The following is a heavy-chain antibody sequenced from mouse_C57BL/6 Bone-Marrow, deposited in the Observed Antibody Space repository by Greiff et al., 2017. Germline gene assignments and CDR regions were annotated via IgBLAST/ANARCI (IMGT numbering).Heavy chain of an antibody. CDR1: GYTFTSYW. CDR3: ARKGKYYYGSRDWFAY. D-gene: IGHD1-1*01. Sequence: VQLVESGAELAKPGASVKLSCKASGYTFTSYWMHWVKQRPGQGLEWIGYINPSSGYTKYNQKFKDKATLTADKSSSTASMQLSSLTYEDSAIYYCARKGKYYYGSRDWFAYWGQGTLVTVSA. V-gene: IGHV1-7*01. J-gene: IGHJ3*01. CDR2: INPSSGYT.